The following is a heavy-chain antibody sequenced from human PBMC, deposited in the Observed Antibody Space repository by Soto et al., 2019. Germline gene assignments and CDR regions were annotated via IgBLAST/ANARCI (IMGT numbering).Heavy chain of an antibody. CDR3: ARDKRSGDSYGMDV. J-gene: IGHJ6*02. Sequence: QVQLVQSGAEVKKPGSSVKVSCKASGGTFSSYAISWVRQAPGQGLEWMGGIIPIFGTANYAQKFQGRVTITADKSTSTAYMELSSLRSEDTAVYYCARDKRSGDSYGMDVWGQGTTVTVSS. V-gene: IGHV1-69*06. D-gene: IGHD3-3*01. CDR2: IIPIFGTA. CDR1: GGTFSSYA.